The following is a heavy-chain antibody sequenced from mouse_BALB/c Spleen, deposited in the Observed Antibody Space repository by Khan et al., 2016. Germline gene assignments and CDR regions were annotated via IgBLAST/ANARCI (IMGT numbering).Heavy chain of an antibody. CDR3: ASEWVVLWFAY. J-gene: IGHJ3*01. D-gene: IGHD1-1*01. CDR2: INADSSTI. Sequence: EVQLQESGGGLVQPGGSLKLSCAASGFDFSRYWMNWVRQAPGKGLEWIGEINADSSTINYTPSLTDTFNISSDKAKNTLYLQLTKVRSEDTALYYCASEWVVLWFAYWGQGTLVTVSA. CDR1: GFDFSRYW. V-gene: IGHV4-1*02.